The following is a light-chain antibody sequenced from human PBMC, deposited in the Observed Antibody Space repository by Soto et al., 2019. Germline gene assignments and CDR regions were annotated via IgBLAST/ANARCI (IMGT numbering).Light chain of an antibody. V-gene: IGKV3-11*01. CDR1: HNMGRN. CDR2: AAS. Sequence: THSPPTLSASPGERVILSCRGSHNMGRNLAWYQQRPGQAPRLFMYAASTRATETPARFSGSGSATDFTLTISSLEHEDFAAYDCQQRSNWRPITFGQGTRVDIK. CDR3: QQRSNWRPIT. J-gene: IGKJ5*01.